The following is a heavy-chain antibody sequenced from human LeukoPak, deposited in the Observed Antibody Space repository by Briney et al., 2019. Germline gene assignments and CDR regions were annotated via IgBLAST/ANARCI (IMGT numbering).Heavy chain of an antibody. J-gene: IGHJ4*02. CDR3: ASLYSKNYYDSSGYYPRSLYFDY. CDR1: GFTFSDYY. CDR2: IKQDGSEK. V-gene: IGHV3-7*01. D-gene: IGHD3-22*01. Sequence: GGSLRLSCAVSGFTFSDYYMSWVRQAPGKGLEWVANIKQDGSEKYYVDSVKGRFTISRDNAKNSLYLQMNSLRAEDTAVYYCASLYSKNYYDSSGYYPRSLYFDYWGQGTLVTVSS.